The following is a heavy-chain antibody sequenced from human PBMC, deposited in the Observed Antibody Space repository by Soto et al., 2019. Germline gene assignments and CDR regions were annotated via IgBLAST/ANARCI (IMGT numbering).Heavy chain of an antibody. CDR2: IIPILGIA. Sequence: QVQLVQSGAEVKKPGSSVKVSCKASGGTFSSYTISWVRQAPGQGLEWMGRIIPILGIANYAQKFQGRVTITADKSTSXXYMELRSLRSADTAVYYCARDPHILVVPAAHGMDVWGQGTTVTVSS. V-gene: IGHV1-69*08. CDR3: ARDPHILVVPAAHGMDV. D-gene: IGHD2-2*01. J-gene: IGHJ6*02. CDR1: GGTFSSYT.